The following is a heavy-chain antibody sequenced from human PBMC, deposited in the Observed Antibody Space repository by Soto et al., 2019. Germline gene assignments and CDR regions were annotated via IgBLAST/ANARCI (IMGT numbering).Heavy chain of an antibody. D-gene: IGHD6-6*01. CDR3: AADSSSSEYYYYGMDV. J-gene: IGHJ6*02. CDR2: IVVGSGNT. V-gene: IGHV1-58*01. CDR1: GFTFTSSA. Sequence: ASVKVSCKASGFTFTSSAVQWVRQARGQRLEWIGWIVVGSGNTNYAQKFQERVTITRDMSTSTAYMELSSLRSEDTAVYYCAADSSSSEYYYYGMDVWGQGTTVTV.